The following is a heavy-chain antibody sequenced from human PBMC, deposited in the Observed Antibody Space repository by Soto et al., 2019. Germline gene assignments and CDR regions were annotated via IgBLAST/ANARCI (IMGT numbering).Heavy chain of an antibody. CDR2: VVPIFATT. CDR3: ARVDAVAGTYNYHGLDV. Sequence: QVQLVQSGAEVTKPGSAVKVSCKASGGTFSNYAISWVRQAPGQGLEWMGGVVPIFATTNYAQKFQGRVTIIADDSTTTAYLGLSRLRSEDTAMYYCARVDAVAGTYNYHGLDVWGQGTAVRVSS. D-gene: IGHD6-19*01. J-gene: IGHJ6*02. CDR1: GGTFSNYA. V-gene: IGHV1-69*12.